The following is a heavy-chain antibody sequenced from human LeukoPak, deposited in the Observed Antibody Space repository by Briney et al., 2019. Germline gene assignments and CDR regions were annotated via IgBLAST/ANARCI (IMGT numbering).Heavy chain of an antibody. CDR1: GGSISNYY. CDR2: IYSSGST. Sequence: SETLSLTCTVSGGSISNYYWSWIRQPAGKGLEWIGRIYSSGSTNFSPSLKSRVTMSVDTSKHQFSLKLTSMTAADTAVYYCAIGVGPTSAAFNIWGQGTMVAVSS. J-gene: IGHJ3*02. D-gene: IGHD1-26*01. CDR3: AIGVGPTSAAFNI. V-gene: IGHV4-4*07.